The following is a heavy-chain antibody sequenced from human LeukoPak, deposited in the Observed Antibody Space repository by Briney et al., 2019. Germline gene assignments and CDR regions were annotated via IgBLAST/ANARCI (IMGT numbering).Heavy chain of an antibody. CDR1: GYTFTGYY. D-gene: IGHD1-7*01. CDR2: INPNSGGT. CDR3: ARVPGTTKYYYMDV. J-gene: IGHJ6*03. Sequence: ASVKVSCKASGYTFTGYYIHWVRQAPGQGLEWMGWINPNSGGTNYAQEFQGRVTMTRDTSISTAYLEVSRLRYDDTAVYYCARVPGTTKYYYMDVWGKGTTVTVSS. V-gene: IGHV1-2*02.